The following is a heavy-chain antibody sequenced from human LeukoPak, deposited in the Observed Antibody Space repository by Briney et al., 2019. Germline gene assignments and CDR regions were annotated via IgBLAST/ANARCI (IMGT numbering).Heavy chain of an antibody. CDR1: GFTFSSYA. CDR2: ISYDGSNK. CDR3: AKDIDSGSYYDYFQH. D-gene: IGHD1-26*01. Sequence: QSGGSLRLSCAASGFTFSSYAMHWVRQAPGKGLEWVAVISYDGSNKYYADSVKGRFTISRDNSKNTLYLQMNSLRAEDTAVYYCAKDIDSGSYYDYFQHWGQGTLVTVSS. J-gene: IGHJ1*01. V-gene: IGHV3-30-3*01.